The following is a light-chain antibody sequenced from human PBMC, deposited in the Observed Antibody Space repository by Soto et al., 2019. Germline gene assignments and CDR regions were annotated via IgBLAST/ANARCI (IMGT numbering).Light chain of an antibody. V-gene: IGKV1-39*01. CDR1: QSITNY. Sequence: DIQMTQSPSSLSASVGDRVTITCQASQSITNYLNWYQQKPGKAPKLLIYAASSLQSGVPSRFSGSGSGTDFTLTISSLQPEDFATYYCQQSYSSPQTFGQGTKLEIK. J-gene: IGKJ2*01. CDR3: QQSYSSPQT. CDR2: AAS.